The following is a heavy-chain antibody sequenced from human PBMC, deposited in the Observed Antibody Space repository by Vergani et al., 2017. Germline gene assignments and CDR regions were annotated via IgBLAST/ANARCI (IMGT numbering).Heavy chain of an antibody. CDR1: GGSISSYY. V-gene: IGHV4-59*01. CDR2: IYYSGST. Sequence: QVQLQESGPGLVKPSETLSLTCTVSGGSISSYYWSWIRQPPGKGLEWIGYIYYSGSTNYNPSLKSRVTISVDTSKNQFSLKLSSVTAADTAVYYCAGGGYVLSGWYGEFDYWGQGTLVTVSS. CDR3: AGGGYVLSGWYGEFDY. D-gene: IGHD3-16*01. J-gene: IGHJ4*02.